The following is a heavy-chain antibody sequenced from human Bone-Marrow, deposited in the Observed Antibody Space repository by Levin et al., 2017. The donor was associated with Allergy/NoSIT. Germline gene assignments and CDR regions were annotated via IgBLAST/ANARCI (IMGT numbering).Heavy chain of an antibody. CDR1: GFTFSSYS. J-gene: IGHJ4*02. CDR2: ISSSSSTI. D-gene: IGHD3-22*01. CDR3: ARDLGDYYDSSGYYQSYFDY. Sequence: GGSLRLSCAASGFTFSSYSMNWVRQAPGKGLEWVSYISSSSSTIYYADSVKGRFTISRDNAKNSLYLQMNSLRDEDTAVYYCARDLGDYYDSSGYYQSYFDYWGQGTLVTVSS. V-gene: IGHV3-48*02.